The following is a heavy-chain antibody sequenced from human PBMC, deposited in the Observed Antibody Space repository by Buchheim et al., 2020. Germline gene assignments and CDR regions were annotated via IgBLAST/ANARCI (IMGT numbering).Heavy chain of an antibody. Sequence: QVQLVQSGAEVKKPGASVKVSCKASGYTFTGYYMHWVRQAPGQGLEWMRWINPNSGGTNYAQKFQGRVTMTRDTSISTAYMELSRLRSDDTAVYYCAREDIVVVPAAMGGPLISYGMDVWGQGTT. CDR3: AREDIVVVPAAMGGPLISYGMDV. CDR1: GYTFTGYY. D-gene: IGHD2-2*01. V-gene: IGHV1-2*02. J-gene: IGHJ6*02. CDR2: INPNSGGT.